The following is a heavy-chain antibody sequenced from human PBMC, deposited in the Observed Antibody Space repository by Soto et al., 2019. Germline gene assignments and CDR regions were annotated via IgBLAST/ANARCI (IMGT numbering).Heavy chain of an antibody. CDR3: NTDLRWELPVKMDY. CDR1: GFTFSDAW. Sequence: EVQLVESGGGLEKPGGSLRLSCAASGFTFSDAWMSWVRQAPGKGVEWVGRIKSKSDGGTTDYAAPVKGRFTISRDDAKNTLYLQMNSLKTDDTAVYYCNTDLRWELPVKMDYWGRGTLVTVSS. J-gene: IGHJ4*02. CDR2: IKSKSDGGTT. D-gene: IGHD1-26*01. V-gene: IGHV3-15*01.